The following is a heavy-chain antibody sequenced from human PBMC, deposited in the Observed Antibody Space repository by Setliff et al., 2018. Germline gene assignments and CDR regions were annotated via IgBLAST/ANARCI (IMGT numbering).Heavy chain of an antibody. V-gene: IGHV4-38-2*02. Sequence: SETLSLTCTVSGYSISNDYFWGWIRQPPGKGLEWIGSIYHSRSTSYYPSLKSRVTRSVDTSKNQFSLNLSSVTAADTAVYYCAKHRSYFDYWGQGTLVTVST. CDR1: GYSISNDYF. J-gene: IGHJ4*02. CDR2: IYHSRST. CDR3: AKHRSYFDY.